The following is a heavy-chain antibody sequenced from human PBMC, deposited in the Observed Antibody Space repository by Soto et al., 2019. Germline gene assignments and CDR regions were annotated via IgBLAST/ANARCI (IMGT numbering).Heavy chain of an antibody. D-gene: IGHD6-25*01. CDR1: GFTFDDYT. Sequence: EVQLVESGGVVVQPGGSLRLSCAASGFTFDDYTMHWVRQAPGKGLEWVSLISWDGGSTYYADSVKGRFTISRDNSKNSLYLQMNSLRTEDTALYYCAKDRGHGPYFDYWGQGTLVTVSS. CDR2: ISWDGGST. CDR3: AKDRGHGPYFDY. J-gene: IGHJ4*02. V-gene: IGHV3-43*01.